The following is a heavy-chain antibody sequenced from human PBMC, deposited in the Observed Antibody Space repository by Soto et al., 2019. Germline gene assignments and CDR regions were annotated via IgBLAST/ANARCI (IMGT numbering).Heavy chain of an antibody. CDR2: MNPNSGNT. Sequence: QVQLVQSGAEVKKPGASVKVSCKASGYTFTSYDINWVRQATGQGLEGMGWMNPNSGNTGYAQKFQGRVTMTRHTSKRTDYMELSSLRSEDTAVYYCARTLYGDNVDYWGQGTLVTVSS. CDR1: GYTFTSYD. CDR3: ARTLYGDNVDY. J-gene: IGHJ4*02. D-gene: IGHD4-17*01. V-gene: IGHV1-8*01.